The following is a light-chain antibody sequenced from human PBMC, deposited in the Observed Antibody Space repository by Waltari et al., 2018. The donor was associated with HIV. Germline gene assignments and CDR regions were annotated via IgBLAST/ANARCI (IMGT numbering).Light chain of an antibody. CDR3: GTWDRSLSAAV. J-gene: IGLJ3*02. Sequence: QSVLTQPPSVSAAPGQKVTISCSGSTSNIGNDYVSWYQHVPGAAPRLLIYDNNKPPSGIACRFSGARSGTSATLGITGLRTGDEAHYYCGTWDRSLSAAVFGGGTKLTVL. V-gene: IGLV1-51*01. CDR1: TSNIGNDY. CDR2: DNN.